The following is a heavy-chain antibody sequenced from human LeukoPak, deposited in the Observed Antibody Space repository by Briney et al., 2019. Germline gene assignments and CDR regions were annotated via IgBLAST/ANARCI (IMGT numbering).Heavy chain of an antibody. V-gene: IGHV3-15*01. Sequence: GGSLRLSCAASGFTFSNAWMSWVRQAPGKGLEWVGRIKSKTDGGTTDYAAPVKGRFTISRGDSKNTLYLQMNSLKTEDTAVYYCTTARPPPVAAPVWFGELLSGRPFDAFDIWGQGTMVTVSS. CDR1: GFTFSNAW. CDR2: IKSKTDGGTT. D-gene: IGHD3-10*01. J-gene: IGHJ3*02. CDR3: TTARPPPVAAPVWFGELLSGRPFDAFDI.